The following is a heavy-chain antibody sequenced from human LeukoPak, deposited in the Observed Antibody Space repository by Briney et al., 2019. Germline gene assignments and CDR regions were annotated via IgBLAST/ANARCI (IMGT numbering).Heavy chain of an antibody. V-gene: IGHV4-30-4*08. CDR3: ASASIAARLGIVFDI. Sequence: SQTLSLTCTVSGGSISSGDYYWSWIRQPPGKGLEWIGYIYYSGSTYYNPSLKSRVTISVDTSKNQFSLKLSSVTAADTAVYYCASASIAARLGIVFDIWGQGTMVTVSS. CDR1: GGSISSGDYY. CDR2: IYYSGST. D-gene: IGHD6-6*01. J-gene: IGHJ3*02.